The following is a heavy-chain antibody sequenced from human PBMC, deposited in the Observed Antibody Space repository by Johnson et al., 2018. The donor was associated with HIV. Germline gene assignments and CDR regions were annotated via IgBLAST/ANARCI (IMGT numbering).Heavy chain of an antibody. V-gene: IGHV3-43*01. D-gene: IGHD2-21*01. CDR1: GFTFDDYT. J-gene: IGHJ3*02. CDR2: ISWDGGST. Sequence: VQLVESGGGLVQPGGSLRLSCAASGFTFDDYTMHWVRQAPGKGLEWVSLISWDGGSTYYADSVKGRFTISRDNAKKSLYLQMNSLRVDDTAVYYCARDGGRGDCDIWGHGTRVSVSS. CDR3: ARDGGRGDCDI.